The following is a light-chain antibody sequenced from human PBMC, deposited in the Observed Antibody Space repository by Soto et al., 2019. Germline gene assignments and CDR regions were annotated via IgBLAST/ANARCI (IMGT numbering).Light chain of an antibody. Sequence: EIVMTQSPATLSVSPGERATLSCRASQSISSNLAWYQQKPGRAPRLLIYGVSSRATGIPARFSGGGSGTEFTLTMSSLQSEDFAVYYCQQYNKWPRTFGQGTKVDI. CDR3: QQYNKWPRT. V-gene: IGKV3-15*01. J-gene: IGKJ1*01. CDR2: GVS. CDR1: QSISSN.